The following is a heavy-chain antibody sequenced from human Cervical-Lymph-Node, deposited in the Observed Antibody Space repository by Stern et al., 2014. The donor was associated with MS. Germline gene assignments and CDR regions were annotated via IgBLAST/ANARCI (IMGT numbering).Heavy chain of an antibody. V-gene: IGHV1-46*02. CDR3: AVRYCSGGRCYSVPDV. D-gene: IGHD2-15*01. CDR1: EYTHNNYL. CDR2: INPSGAT. Sequence: QVQLVQSGSEVKKPGASVKVSCKASEYTHNNYLIHWVRQAPGQRPDWMGVINPSGATNYAQKVQDRVPMTTDASTITFYMELSRLRSEDTAVYYCAVRYCSGGRCYSVPDVWGQGTTVIVSS. J-gene: IGHJ6*02.